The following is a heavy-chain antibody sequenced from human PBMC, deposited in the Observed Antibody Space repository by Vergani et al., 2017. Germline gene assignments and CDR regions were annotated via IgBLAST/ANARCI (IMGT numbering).Heavy chain of an antibody. D-gene: IGHD6-13*01. CDR2: INHSGST. V-gene: IGHV4-34*01. Sequence: QVQLQQWGAGLLKPSETLSLTCAVYGESFSGYYWSWIRQPPGKGLEWIGEINHSGSTNYNPSLKSRVTISVDTSKNQFSLKLSSVTAAAPAVNYCARVRVAAAAQPYDYWGQGTLVTVSS. CDR3: ARVRVAAAAQPYDY. CDR1: GESFSGYY. J-gene: IGHJ4*02.